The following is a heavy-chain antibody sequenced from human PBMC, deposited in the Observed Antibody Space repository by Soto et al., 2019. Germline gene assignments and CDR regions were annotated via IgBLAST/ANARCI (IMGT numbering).Heavy chain of an antibody. CDR2: IYHSRST. Sequence: SETLSLTCAVSGGSISSGGYSWSWIRQPPGKGLECIGYIYHSRSTYYNPSLKSRVTISVDTSKNQFSLKLSSVTAADTAVYYCARHPTVTEYYFDYWGQGTLVTVSS. CDR1: GGSISSGGYS. V-gene: IGHV4-30-2*01. D-gene: IGHD4-17*01. CDR3: ARHPTVTEYYFDY. J-gene: IGHJ4*02.